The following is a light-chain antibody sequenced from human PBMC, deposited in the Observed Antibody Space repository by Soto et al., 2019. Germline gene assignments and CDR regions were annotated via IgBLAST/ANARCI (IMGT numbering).Light chain of an antibody. Sequence: IQMTQSPSSLSASVGDRVTITCQASQNINNYLNWYQQKPGRAPKLLIYDASNLEAGVPSRFRGSGSGTDFTFTISRLQPEDLATYYCQQYENLPTFGQGTRLENK. CDR3: QQYENLPT. J-gene: IGKJ5*01. CDR1: QNINNY. CDR2: DAS. V-gene: IGKV1-33*01.